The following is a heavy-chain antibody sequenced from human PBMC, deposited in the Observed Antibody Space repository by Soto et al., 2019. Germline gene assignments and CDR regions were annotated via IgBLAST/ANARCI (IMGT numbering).Heavy chain of an antibody. V-gene: IGHV4-30-2*01. CDR1: GGSISSGYS. Sequence: SETMSLTCAVSGGSISSGYSWNWIRQPPGEGLEWIGYMYHSGTTYSNLSLKIRITISLDRSKNQFSLELNSVTAADTAVYLCAGGRYFGSGRLDALDIWGQGTMVT. D-gene: IGHD3-10*01. CDR2: MYHSGTT. J-gene: IGHJ3*02. CDR3: AGGRYFGSGRLDALDI.